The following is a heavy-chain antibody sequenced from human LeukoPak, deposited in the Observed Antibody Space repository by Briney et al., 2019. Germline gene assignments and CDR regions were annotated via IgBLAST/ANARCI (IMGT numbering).Heavy chain of an antibody. V-gene: IGHV5-51*01. CDR1: GYSFTSYW. J-gene: IGHJ4*01. D-gene: IGHD1-26*01. CDR2: IYPGDSDT. CDR3: ARRGVRNSGSDFSLDY. Sequence: GESLKISCKGSGYSFTSYWIGWVRQMPGKCLEWMGIIYPGDSDTRYSPSFQGQVTISADKSISTAYLQWSSLKASDTAMYYWARRGVRNSGSDFSLDYWGQGTLVTVSP.